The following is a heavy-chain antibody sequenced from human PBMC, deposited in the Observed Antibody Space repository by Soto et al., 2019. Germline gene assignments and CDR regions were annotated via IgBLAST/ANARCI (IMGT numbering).Heavy chain of an antibody. J-gene: IGHJ3*02. CDR2: IYYSGST. V-gene: IGHV4-59*01. D-gene: IGHD3-9*01. CDR3: AREGDILTVSMPTNAFDI. Sequence: KASETLSLTCTVSGGSISSYYWSWIRQPPGKGLEWIGYIYYSGSTNYNPSLKSRVTISVDTSKNQFSLKLSSVTAADTAVYYCAREGDILTVSMPTNAFDIWGQGTMVT. CDR1: GGSISSYY.